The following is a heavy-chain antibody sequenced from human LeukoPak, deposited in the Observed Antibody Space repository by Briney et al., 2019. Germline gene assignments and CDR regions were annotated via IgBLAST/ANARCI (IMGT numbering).Heavy chain of an antibody. CDR2: ISGSGGST. D-gene: IGHD1-1*01. Sequence: GRSLRLSCTTSGFTFGDYAMSWFRQAPGRGLEWVSSISGSGGSTYYADSVKGRFTISRDNSKNTLYLQMYSLRAEDTAVYYCAKVEGASKASVYWGQGALVTVSS. CDR1: GFTFGDYA. CDR3: AKVEGASKASVY. J-gene: IGHJ4*02. V-gene: IGHV3-23*01.